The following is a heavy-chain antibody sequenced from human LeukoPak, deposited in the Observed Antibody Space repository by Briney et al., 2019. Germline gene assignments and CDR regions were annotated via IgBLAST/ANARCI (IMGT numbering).Heavy chain of an antibody. CDR3: ARGNGVTTNYYYMDV. CDR2: INWNGGST. J-gene: IGHJ6*03. D-gene: IGHD4-17*01. CDR1: GFTFDDYG. V-gene: IGHV3-20*04. Sequence: GGSLRLSCAASGFTFDDYGMSWVRQAPGKGLEWVSGINWNGGSTGYADSVKGRFTISRDNAKNSLYLQMNSLRAEDTALYYCARGNGVTTNYYYMDVWGKGTTVTVSS.